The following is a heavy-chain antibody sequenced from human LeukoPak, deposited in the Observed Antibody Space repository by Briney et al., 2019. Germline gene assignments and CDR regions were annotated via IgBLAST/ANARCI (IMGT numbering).Heavy chain of an antibody. D-gene: IGHD1-26*01. CDR3: ATTTIRLGY. CDR2: MYYRGST. V-gene: IGHV4-39*07. Sequence: SETLSLTCTVSGGSISSSSHYWGWIRQPPGKGLEWIGSMYYRGSTYHNPSLKSRVTISVDTSKNQFSLRLSSVTAADTAVYYCATTTIRLGYWGQGTLVTVSS. CDR1: GGSISSSSHY. J-gene: IGHJ4*02.